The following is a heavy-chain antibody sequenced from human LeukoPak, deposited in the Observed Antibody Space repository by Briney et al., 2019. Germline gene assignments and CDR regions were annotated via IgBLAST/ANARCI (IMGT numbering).Heavy chain of an antibody. CDR3: ARERKSNYYLDV. CDR2: IRSSSSYI. Sequence: GGTLRLSCAASGFTFSSYGMSWVRQAPGKGLEWVSSIRSSSSYIYYADSVKGRFTISRDNAKNSLYLQMNSLRAEDTAVYYCARERKSNYYLDVWGKGTTVTVSS. V-gene: IGHV3-21*01. CDR1: GFTFSSYG. J-gene: IGHJ6*03.